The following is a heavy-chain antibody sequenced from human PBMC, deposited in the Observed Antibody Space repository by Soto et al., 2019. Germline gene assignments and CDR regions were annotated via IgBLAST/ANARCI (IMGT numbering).Heavy chain of an antibody. V-gene: IGHV1-69*01. CDR1: GGTFSSYA. CDR2: IIPIFGTA. CDR3: ARANWDSSGYYSHAFDI. J-gene: IGHJ3*02. Sequence: QVQLVQSGAEVKKPGSSVKVSCKASGGTFSSYAISWVRQAPGQGLEWMGGIIPIFGTANYAQKFQGRVTITADESTSTAYMELSSLRSEDTAVYYCARANWDSSGYYSHAFDILGQGTMVTVSS. D-gene: IGHD3-22*01.